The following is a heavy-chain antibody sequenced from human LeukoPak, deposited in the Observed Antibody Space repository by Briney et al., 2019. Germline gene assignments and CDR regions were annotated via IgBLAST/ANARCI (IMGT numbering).Heavy chain of an antibody. D-gene: IGHD3-10*01. CDR3: AGAVLLWFGELYYFDY. J-gene: IGHJ4*02. CDR1: GGSFSGYY. V-gene: IGHV4-34*01. CDR2: INHSGST. Sequence: SETLSLTCAVYGGSFSGYYWSWIRQPPGKGLEWIGEINHSGSTNYNPSLKSRVTISVDTSKNQFSLKLSSVTAADTAVYYCAGAVLLWFGELYYFDYWGQGTLVTVSS.